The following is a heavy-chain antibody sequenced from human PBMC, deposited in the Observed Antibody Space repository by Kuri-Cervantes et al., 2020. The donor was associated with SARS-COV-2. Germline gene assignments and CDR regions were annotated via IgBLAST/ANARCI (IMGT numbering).Heavy chain of an antibody. CDR1: GGSFSGYY. V-gene: IGHV4-34*01. Sequence: ESLKISCAVYGGSFSGYYWSWIRQPPGKGLEWIGEINHSGSTNYNPSLKSRVTMSLDMSKSQFSLKLTSVTAADTAVYYCARDSRSSYQVLLDQYYYSYMDVWDKGTTVTVSS. J-gene: IGHJ6*03. CDR2: INHSGST. D-gene: IGHD3-3*01. CDR3: ARDSRSSYQVLLDQYYYSYMDV.